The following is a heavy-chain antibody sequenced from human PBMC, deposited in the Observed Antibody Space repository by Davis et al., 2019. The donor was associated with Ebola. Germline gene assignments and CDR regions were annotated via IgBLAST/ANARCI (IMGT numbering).Heavy chain of an antibody. D-gene: IGHD6-19*01. CDR1: GYTFTGYY. CDR2: INPNSGGT. CDR3: ARDKEQWLGEILYYYYGMDV. J-gene: IGHJ6*02. V-gene: IGHV1-2*06. Sequence: ASVKVSCKASGYTFTGYYMHWVRQAPGQGLEWMGRINPNSGGTNYAQKFQGRVTMTRDTSISTAYMELSRLRSDDTAVYYCARDKEQWLGEILYYYYGMDVWGQGTTVTVSS.